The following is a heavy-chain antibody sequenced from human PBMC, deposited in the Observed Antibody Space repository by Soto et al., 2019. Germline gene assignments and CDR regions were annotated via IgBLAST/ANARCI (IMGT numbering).Heavy chain of an antibody. V-gene: IGHV1-2*02. CDR3: ARTRGVIPRVTYNWFDP. J-gene: IGHJ5*02. CDR1: GYSFSGYY. CDR2: IKPNSGGT. D-gene: IGHD3-10*01. Sequence: ASVKVSCKASGYSFSGYYMNWVRQAPGQGREWMGWIKPNSGGTDYAQKFQGRVTMTRDTSISTAYMELRGLRYDDTAVYYCARTRGVIPRVTYNWFDPWGQGTLVTVS.